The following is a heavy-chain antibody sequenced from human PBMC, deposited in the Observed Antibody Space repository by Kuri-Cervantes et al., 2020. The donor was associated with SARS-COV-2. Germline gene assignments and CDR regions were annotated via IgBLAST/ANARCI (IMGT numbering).Heavy chain of an antibody. J-gene: IGHJ4*02. D-gene: IGHD4-17*01. Sequence: GGSLRLSCAASGFTFSSYAMHWVRQAPGKGLEWVSYISSSSSTIYYADSVKGRFTISRDNAKNSLYLQMNSLRAEDTAVYYCARDLVGGDYFIPYYFDYWGQGTLVTVSS. CDR2: ISSSSSTI. V-gene: IGHV3-48*01. CDR1: GFTFSSYA. CDR3: ARDLVGGDYFIPYYFDY.